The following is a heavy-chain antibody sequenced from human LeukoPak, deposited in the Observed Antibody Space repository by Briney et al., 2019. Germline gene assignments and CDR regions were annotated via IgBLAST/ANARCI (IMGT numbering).Heavy chain of an antibody. CDR3: ARHRYDILTGYYTEFDY. D-gene: IGHD3-9*01. J-gene: IGHJ4*02. V-gene: IGHV6-1*01. Sequence: SQTLSLTCAISGDSVSSNSAAWNWIRQSPSGGLEWLGRTYYRSKWYNDYAVSVKSRITINPDTSKNQFSLQLNSVTPEDTAVYYCARHRYDILTGYYTEFDYWGQGTLVTVSS. CDR1: GDSVSSNSAA. CDR2: TYYRSKWYN.